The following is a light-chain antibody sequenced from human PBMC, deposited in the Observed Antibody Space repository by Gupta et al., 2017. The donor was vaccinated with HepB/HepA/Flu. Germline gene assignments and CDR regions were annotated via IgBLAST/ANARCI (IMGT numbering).Light chain of an antibody. Sequence: QSVLTQPPSVSGAPGQRIAISCTGSTSNIGAGYGVHWYQQLPGTAPKLLIYGNTIRPSGVPDRFSGSKSGTSASLAITGLQAEDEADYYCQSYDSSLSGGVFGGGTKLTVL. CDR2: GNT. J-gene: IGLJ3*02. CDR3: QSYDSSLSGGV. CDR1: TSNIGAGYG. V-gene: IGLV1-40*01.